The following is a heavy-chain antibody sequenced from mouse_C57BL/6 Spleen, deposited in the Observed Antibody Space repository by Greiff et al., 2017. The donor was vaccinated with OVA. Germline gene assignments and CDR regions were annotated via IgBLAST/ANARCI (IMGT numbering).Heavy chain of an antibody. V-gene: IGHV3-6*01. Sequence: EVKLMESGPGLVKPSQSLSLTCSVTGYSITSGYYWNWIRQFPGNKLEWMGYISYDGSNNYNPSLKNRISITRDTSKNQFFLKLNSVTTEDTATYYCARYGSSSDYWGQGTTLTVSS. CDR2: ISYDGSN. CDR1: GYSITSGYY. CDR3: ARYGSSSDY. D-gene: IGHD1-1*01. J-gene: IGHJ2*01.